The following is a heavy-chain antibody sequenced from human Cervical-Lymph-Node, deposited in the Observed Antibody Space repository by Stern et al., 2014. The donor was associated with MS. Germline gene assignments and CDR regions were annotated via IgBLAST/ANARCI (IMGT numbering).Heavy chain of an antibody. V-gene: IGHV3-7*01. Sequence: EVPLAESGGGLVQPGGSLRLSCAPSGFSFSAYWMSWVRQAPGTGLQWVASIKQDGSETYYVDSVKGRFTLSRDTAKTSLSLQMNTLGAEDTAVDYWARDGGRGNCHNPYYDKGMDVWGQGTTVAVSS. D-gene: IGHD2-15*01. CDR1: GFSFSAYW. CDR3: ARDGGRGNCHNPYYDKGMDV. CDR2: IKQDGSET. J-gene: IGHJ6*02.